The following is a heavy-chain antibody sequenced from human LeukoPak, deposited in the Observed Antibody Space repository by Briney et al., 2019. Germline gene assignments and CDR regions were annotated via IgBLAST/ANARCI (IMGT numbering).Heavy chain of an antibody. CDR3: ASALSSDWYYYYYGMDV. D-gene: IGHD6-19*01. J-gene: IGHJ6*02. CDR2: MNPNSGNT. Sequence: ASVKVSCKASGYTFTSYDINWVRQATGQGLEWMGWMNPNSGNTGYAQKFQGRVTMTRNTSISTAYMELSSLRSEDTAVYYCASALSSDWYYYYYGMDVWGQGTTVTVSS. V-gene: IGHV1-8*01. CDR1: GYTFTSYD.